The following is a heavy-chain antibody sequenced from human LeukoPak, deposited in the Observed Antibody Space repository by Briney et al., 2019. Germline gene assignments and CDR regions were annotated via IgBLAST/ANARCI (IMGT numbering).Heavy chain of an antibody. Sequence: NTGGSLRLSCAASGFTFSDYYMSWIRQAPGKGLEWVSYISSSSSYTNYADSVKGRFTISRDNAKNSLYLQMNSLRAEDTAVYYCARGRGSYPDAFDIWGQGTMVTVSS. CDR1: GFTFSDYY. CDR3: ARGRGSYPDAFDI. CDR2: ISSSSSYT. V-gene: IGHV3-11*06. D-gene: IGHD1-26*01. J-gene: IGHJ3*02.